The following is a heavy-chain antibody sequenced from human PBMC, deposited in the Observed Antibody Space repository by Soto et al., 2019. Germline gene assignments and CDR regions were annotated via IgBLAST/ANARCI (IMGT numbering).Heavy chain of an antibody. CDR1: GGSLRGYS. CDR2: VYSGGGT. V-gene: IGHV4-59*01. J-gene: IGHJ6*02. Sequence: QVQLQESGPGVVKPSETLSLTCTVSGGSLRGYSWSWIRQSPGKGLEWIGYVYSGGGTNYSPSFRGRVTISVDTTDNKFSMKLNSVTAADTAVYYCAREKTPLSPHYFYYGMAVWGQGTTVTVSS. D-gene: IGHD3-9*01. CDR3: AREKTPLSPHYFYYGMAV.